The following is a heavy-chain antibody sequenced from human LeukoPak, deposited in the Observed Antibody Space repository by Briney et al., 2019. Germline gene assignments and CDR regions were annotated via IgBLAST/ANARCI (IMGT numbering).Heavy chain of an antibody. CDR2: IKSDGSGT. CDR1: GFTFSNYL. Sequence: PGGSLRLSCAASGFTFSNYLMHWVRQAPGKGLVWVSRIKSDGSGTSYADSVKGRFTISRDNAKNTLYLQMNSLRAEDTAVYYCAKEPKPRPTVGYCQHWGQGTLVTVSS. D-gene: IGHD1-14*01. CDR3: AKEPKPRPTVGYCQH. J-gene: IGHJ1*01. V-gene: IGHV3-74*01.